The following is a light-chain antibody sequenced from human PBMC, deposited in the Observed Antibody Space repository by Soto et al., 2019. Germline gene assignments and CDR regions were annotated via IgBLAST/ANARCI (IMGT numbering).Light chain of an antibody. CDR1: SSDVGGYNY. CDR3: NSYTSSSTHVV. Sequence: QSVLTQPASVSGSPGQSITISCTGTSSDVGGYNYVSWYQHHPGKAPKLMIYDVSNRPSGVSNRFSGSKSGNTASLTISGLQAEDEADYYCNSYTSSSTHVVFGGGTKLTVL. CDR2: DVS. V-gene: IGLV2-14*03. J-gene: IGLJ2*01.